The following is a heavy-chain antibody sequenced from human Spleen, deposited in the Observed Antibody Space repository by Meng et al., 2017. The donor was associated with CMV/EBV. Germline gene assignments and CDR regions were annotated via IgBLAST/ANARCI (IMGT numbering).Heavy chain of an antibody. Sequence: SVKVSCKASGGTFSSYAISWVRQAPGQGLEWMGGIIPIFGTANYAQKFQGRVTITTDESTSTAYMELSSLRSEDTAVYYCASAGGIAGYSSPSHFDYWGQGTLVTVSS. D-gene: IGHD6-13*01. V-gene: IGHV1-69*05. CDR3: ASAGGIAGYSSPSHFDY. CDR1: GGTFSSYA. J-gene: IGHJ4*02. CDR2: IIPIFGTA.